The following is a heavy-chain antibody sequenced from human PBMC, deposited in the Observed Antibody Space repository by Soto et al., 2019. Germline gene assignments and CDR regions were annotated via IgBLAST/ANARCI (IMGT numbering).Heavy chain of an antibody. Sequence: SETLSLTCTVSGGSISSYYWSWIRQPPGKGLEWIGYIYYSGSTNYNPSLKSRVTISVDTSKNQFSLKLSSVTAADTAVYYCARTRHSGWSPNFDYWGQGTLVTVSS. J-gene: IGHJ4*02. CDR1: GGSISSYY. V-gene: IGHV4-59*01. CDR3: ARTRHSGWSPNFDY. D-gene: IGHD6-19*01. CDR2: IYYSGST.